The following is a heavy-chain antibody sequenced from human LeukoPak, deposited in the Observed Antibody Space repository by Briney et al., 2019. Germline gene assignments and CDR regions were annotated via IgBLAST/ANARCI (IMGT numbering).Heavy chain of an antibody. Sequence: GGSLGLSCAASGFTFSSYAMSWVRQAPGKGLEWVSAISGSGGSTYYADSVKGRFTISRDNSKNTLYLQMNSLRAEDTAVYYCAKQFGGAAAGTGDYWGQGTLVTVSS. D-gene: IGHD6-13*01. J-gene: IGHJ4*02. CDR3: AKQFGGAAAGTGDY. CDR2: ISGSGGST. CDR1: GFTFSSYA. V-gene: IGHV3-23*01.